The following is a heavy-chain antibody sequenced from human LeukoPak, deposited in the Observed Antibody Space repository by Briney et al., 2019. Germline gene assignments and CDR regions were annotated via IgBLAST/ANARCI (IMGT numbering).Heavy chain of an antibody. J-gene: IGHJ6*03. D-gene: IGHD2-21*02. CDR2: ISVSGAGT. CDR1: GFTFTNHV. CDR3: AKVDPASVTGGVFYYYYYMDV. V-gene: IGHV3-23*01. Sequence: GGSLRLSCAASGFTFTNHVITWVHQAPGKGLEWVSGISVSGAGTFYAESVKGRFTISRDNSKTTLSLQMNSLRAEDTAIYYCAKVDPASVTGGVFYYYYYMDVWGKGTTVTVSS.